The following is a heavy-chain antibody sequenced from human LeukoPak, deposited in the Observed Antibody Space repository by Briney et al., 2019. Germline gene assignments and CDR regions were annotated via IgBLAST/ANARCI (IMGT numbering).Heavy chain of an antibody. Sequence: PGGSPRLSCAASGFTFSSYSMNWVRQAPGEGLEWGSYIIRSSGIIYYADSVKGRFTISRDNSKNTLYLQMNSLRAEDTAVYYCAKPGQAPHCTSTSSYIDYYYGMDVWGQGTTVTVS. CDR1: GFTFSSYS. V-gene: IGHV3-48*01. D-gene: IGHD2-2*01. J-gene: IGHJ6*02. CDR2: IIRSSGII. CDR3: AKPGQAPHCTSTSSYIDYYYGMDV.